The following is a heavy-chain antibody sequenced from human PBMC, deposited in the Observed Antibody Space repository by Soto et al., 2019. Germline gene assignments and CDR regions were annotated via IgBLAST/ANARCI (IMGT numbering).Heavy chain of an antibody. CDR2: ISSSSSYI. D-gene: IGHD3-9*01. CDR1: GFTFSSYS. Sequence: GGSLRLSCAASGFTFSSYSMNWVRQAPGKGLEWVSSISSSSSYIYYADSVKGRFTISRDNAKNSLYLQMNSLRAEDTAVYYCARDSTYYDISGPWGQGTLVTVSS. J-gene: IGHJ5*02. V-gene: IGHV3-21*01. CDR3: ARDSTYYDISGP.